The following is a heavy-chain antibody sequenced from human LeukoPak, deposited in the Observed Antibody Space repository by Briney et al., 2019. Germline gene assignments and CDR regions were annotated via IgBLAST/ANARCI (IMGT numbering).Heavy chain of an antibody. CDR2: ISGSGGST. V-gene: IGHV3-23*01. J-gene: IGHJ4*02. D-gene: IGHD4-17*01. Sequence: ETLSLTCAVYGGSFSGYYWSWVRQAPGKGLEWVSAISGSGGSTYYADSVKGRFTISRDNSKNTLYLQMNSLRAEDTAVYYCAKESHGDYGIGYWGQGTLVTVSS. CDR1: GGSFSGYY. CDR3: AKESHGDYGIGY.